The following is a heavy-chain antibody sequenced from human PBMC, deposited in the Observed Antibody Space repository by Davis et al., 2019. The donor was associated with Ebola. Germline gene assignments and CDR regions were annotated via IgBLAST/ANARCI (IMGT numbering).Heavy chain of an antibody. D-gene: IGHD2-15*01. J-gene: IGHJ5*02. CDR3: ARGRIGCSGGSCFNWFDP. V-gene: IGHV4-30-2*01. CDR1: GGSISSGDYS. CDR2: IYHSGST. Sequence: SETLSLTCAVSGGSISSGDYSWSWIRQPPGKGLEWIGYIYHSGSTYYNPSLKSRVTISVDKSKNQFSLKLSSVTAADTAVYYCARGRIGCSGGSCFNWFDPWGQGTLVTVSS.